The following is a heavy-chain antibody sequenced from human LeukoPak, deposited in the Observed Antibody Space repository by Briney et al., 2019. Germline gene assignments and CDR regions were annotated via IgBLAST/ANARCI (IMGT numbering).Heavy chain of an antibody. D-gene: IGHD3-10*01. Sequence: PGGSLRLSCAASGFTLSSYWINWVRRAPGKGLEWVANINQDGSEKYYVDSVKGRFTISRDKAKSSLYLQMNSLRAEDTALYYCAKVVIFGGAFVIWGQGTMVTVSS. V-gene: IGHV3-7*03. CDR1: GFTLSSYW. CDR2: INQDGSEK. CDR3: AKVVIFGGAFVI. J-gene: IGHJ3*02.